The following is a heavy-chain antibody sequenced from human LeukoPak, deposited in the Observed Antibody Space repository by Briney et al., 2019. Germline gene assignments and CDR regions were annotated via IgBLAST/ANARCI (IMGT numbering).Heavy chain of an antibody. J-gene: IGHJ4*02. CDR2: IIPILGIA. V-gene: IGHV1-69*04. CDR1: GGTFSSYA. Sequence: SVKVSCKASGGTFSSYAISWVRQAPGQGLEWMGRIIPILGIANYAQKFQGRVTITADKSTSTAYMELSSPRSEDTAVYYCARTVDTAMASDYWGQGTLVTVSS. CDR3: ARTVDTAMASDY. D-gene: IGHD5-18*01.